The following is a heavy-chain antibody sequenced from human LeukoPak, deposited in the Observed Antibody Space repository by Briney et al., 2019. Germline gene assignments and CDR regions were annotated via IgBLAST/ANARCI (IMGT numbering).Heavy chain of an antibody. D-gene: IGHD3-10*01. J-gene: IGHJ4*02. CDR3: ARSYGSGSYFDY. Sequence: PSETLSLTCTVSGGSINSYYWSWIRQPPGKGLEWIGYIYYTGSTKYNPSLKSRVTISVDTSKNQFSLKLRSVTAADTAVYYCARSYGSGSYFDYWGQGTLVTVSS. V-gene: IGHV4-59*01. CDR2: IYYTGST. CDR1: GGSINSYY.